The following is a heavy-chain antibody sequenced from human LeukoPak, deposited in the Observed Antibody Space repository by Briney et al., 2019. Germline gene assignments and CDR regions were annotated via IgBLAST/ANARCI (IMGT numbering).Heavy chain of an antibody. Sequence: GGSLRLSCAASGFTFSSYSMNWVRQAPGKGLEWVSCISSSSSYIYYADSVKGRFTISRDNSKNTLYLQMNSLRAEDTAVYYCAKGGIVGATIRGDYFDYWGQGTLVTVSS. J-gene: IGHJ4*02. CDR3: AKGGIVGATIRGDYFDY. D-gene: IGHD1-26*01. CDR2: ISSSSSYI. CDR1: GFTFSSYS. V-gene: IGHV3-21*01.